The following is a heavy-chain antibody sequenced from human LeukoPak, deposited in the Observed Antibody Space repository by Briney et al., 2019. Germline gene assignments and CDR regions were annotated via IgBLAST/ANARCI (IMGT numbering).Heavy chain of an antibody. J-gene: IGHJ4*02. CDR3: TTEGATSRLIFDY. V-gene: IGHV3-49*04. CDR1: GFTFGDYA. CDR2: IRSKAYGGTT. D-gene: IGHD1-26*01. Sequence: AGGSLRLSCTASGFTFGDYAMSWVRQAPGKGLEWVGFIRSKAYGGTTEYAASVKGRFTISRDDSKSIAYLQMNSLKTEDTAVYYCTTEGATSRLIFDYWGQGTLVTVSS.